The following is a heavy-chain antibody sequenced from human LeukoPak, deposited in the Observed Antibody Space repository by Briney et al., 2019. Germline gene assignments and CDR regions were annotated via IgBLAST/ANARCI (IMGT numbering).Heavy chain of an antibody. CDR2: VNGNGDDT. CDR1: GFTFSTYA. V-gene: IGHV3-64D*09. Sequence: PRGSLRLSCSASGFTFSTYAMHWVRQAPGKGLEYASAVNGNGDDTYYADSVKGRFTISRDNSKNTLYLQMRSLRAEDTAVYYCVKAQLGGTLDYWGQGTLVTVSS. J-gene: IGHJ4*02. D-gene: IGHD1-1*01. CDR3: VKAQLGGTLDY.